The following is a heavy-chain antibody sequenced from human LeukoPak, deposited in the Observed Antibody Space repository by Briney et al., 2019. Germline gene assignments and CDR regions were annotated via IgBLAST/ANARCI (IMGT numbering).Heavy chain of an antibody. J-gene: IGHJ4*02. Sequence: SETLSLTCAVSGGSISSSNYWSWVRQSPGMGLEWIGQVSLWGSTSYNPSLSRRVTISTDKSKNQFSLTLSFVTAADTAVYYCARHRGYHFDFWGQGALVTVSS. V-gene: IGHV4-4*02. D-gene: IGHD5-18*01. CDR2: VSLWGST. CDR1: GGSISSSNY. CDR3: ARHRGYHFDF.